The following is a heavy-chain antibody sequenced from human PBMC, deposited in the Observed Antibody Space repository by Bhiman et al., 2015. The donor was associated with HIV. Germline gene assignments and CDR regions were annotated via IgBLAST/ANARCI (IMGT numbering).Heavy chain of an antibody. CDR2: ISSSSSYI. CDR3: ARDRGYSYALNYMDV. D-gene: IGHD5-18*01. J-gene: IGHJ6*02. Sequence: EVQLVESGGGLVKPGGSLRLSCAASGFTFSSYIMNWVRQAPGRGLEWVSSISSSSSYIYYADSVKGRFTISRDNAKNSLYLQMNSLRAEDTAVYYCARDRGYSYALNYMDVWGQGTTVTVSS. CDR1: GFTFSSYI. V-gene: IGHV3-21*01.